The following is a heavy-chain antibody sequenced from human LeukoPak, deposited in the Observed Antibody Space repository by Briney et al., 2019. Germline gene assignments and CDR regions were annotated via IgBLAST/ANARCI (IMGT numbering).Heavy chain of an antibody. Sequence: LSLAXAVXXGXFSXYYWSWIRQPPGKGLEWIGEINHSGSTNYNPSLKSRVTISVDTSKNQFSLKLSSVTAADTAVYYCASFSSSGYYGKNYFDYWGQGTLVTVSS. CDR2: INHSGST. D-gene: IGHD3-22*01. V-gene: IGHV4-34*01. CDR3: ASFSSSGYYGKNYFDY. CDR1: XGXFSXYY. J-gene: IGHJ4*02.